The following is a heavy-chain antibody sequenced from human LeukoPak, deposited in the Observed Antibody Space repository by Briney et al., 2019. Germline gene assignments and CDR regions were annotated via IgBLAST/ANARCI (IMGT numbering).Heavy chain of an antibody. Sequence: PGGSLRLSCAASGFTFSSYAMSWVRQAPGKGLEWVSAISGSGGSTYYADSVKGRFTISRDNSKNTRYLQMNSLRAEDTAVYYCAKDADPQDYHYDILTGYHGLYYFDYWGQGTLVTVSS. CDR1: GFTFSSYA. D-gene: IGHD3-9*01. J-gene: IGHJ4*02. CDR3: AKDADPQDYHYDILTGYHGLYYFDY. V-gene: IGHV3-23*01. CDR2: ISGSGGST.